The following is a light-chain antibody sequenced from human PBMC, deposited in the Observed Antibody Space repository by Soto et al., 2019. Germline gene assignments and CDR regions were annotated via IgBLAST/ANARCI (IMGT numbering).Light chain of an antibody. CDR1: TSNTGAGYD. CDR2: DNS. J-gene: IGLJ3*02. Sequence: QLVLTQPPSVPGAPGQRVTISCTGNTSNTGAGYDVHWYQHLPGAAPKLVIYDNSRRPSGVPYRFSGSKSGTSASLAITGLQAEDEADYYCQSYDISLSASVFGGGTKLTVL. V-gene: IGLV1-40*01. CDR3: QSYDISLSASV.